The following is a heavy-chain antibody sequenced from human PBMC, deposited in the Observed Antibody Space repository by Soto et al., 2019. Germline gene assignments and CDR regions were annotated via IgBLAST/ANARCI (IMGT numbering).Heavy chain of an antibody. CDR2: ISPNSGGT. Sequence: ASAKLCWKARGYGFTGYSMHWVRQAPGQGLEWMGWISPNSGGTHYAQKSQGRVPMTTAPPIHTAYLALSRLRSDDPAVYYCARDRGSYYYYYHGMDVWGQGTTVTVSS. V-gene: IGHV1-2*02. J-gene: IGHJ6*02. CDR1: GYGFTGYS. CDR3: ARDRGSYYYYYHGMDV. D-gene: IGHD1-26*01.